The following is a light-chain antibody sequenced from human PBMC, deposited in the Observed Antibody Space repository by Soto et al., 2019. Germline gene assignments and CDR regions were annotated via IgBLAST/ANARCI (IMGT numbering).Light chain of an antibody. Sequence: EIVLTQSPAALSLSPGERATLSCRASQSVGNSLAWYQQKPGQAPRLLIYDVYSKPLGIPARFTGSGSGTDFTLTISGLEPEDFAVYYCQQRANWPFSFGGGTKVEIK. J-gene: IGKJ4*01. CDR3: QQRANWPFS. CDR1: QSVGNS. CDR2: DVY. V-gene: IGKV3-11*01.